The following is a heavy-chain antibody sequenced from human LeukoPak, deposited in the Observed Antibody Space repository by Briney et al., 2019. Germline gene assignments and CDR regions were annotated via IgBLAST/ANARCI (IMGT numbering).Heavy chain of an antibody. CDR2: IGDSGEIE. D-gene: IGHD6-19*01. Sequence: GGSLRLSCAASGFTFSDYYMTWIRQAPGKGLEWVSGIGDSGEIERYADSVKGRFTISRDNFRNTVYLEMRSLRPEDTAVYYCAKGYSSGWTPFDYWGQGTQVTVSS. CDR3: AKGYSSGWTPFDY. CDR1: GFTFSDYY. J-gene: IGHJ4*02. V-gene: IGHV3-23*01.